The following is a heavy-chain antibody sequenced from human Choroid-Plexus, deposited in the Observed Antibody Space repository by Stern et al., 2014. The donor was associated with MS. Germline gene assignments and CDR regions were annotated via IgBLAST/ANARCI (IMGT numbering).Heavy chain of an antibody. J-gene: IGHJ5*02. CDR2: VSNDGSNK. CDR1: GFTLGSCS. V-gene: IGHV3-30*18. D-gene: IGHD2/OR15-2a*01. CDR3: AKDRQYLTYFFDH. Sequence: VQLVESGGGVVQPGRPLRLSCVASGFTLGSCSMHWVRQAPGKGLEWVADVSNDGSNKYYADSVKGRFTISRDNSQNTLYMQMSSLRPEDTAVYYCAKDRQYLTYFFDHWGQGSLVTVSS.